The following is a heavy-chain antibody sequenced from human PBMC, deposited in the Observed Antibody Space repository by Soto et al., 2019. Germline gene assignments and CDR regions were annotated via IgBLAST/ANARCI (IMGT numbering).Heavy chain of an antibody. Sequence: QVNLVQSGAEVKKPGASVKVSCKASGYTFTSYGITWVRQAPGQGLEWMGWISAHNGNTDYAQKLQGRVIVTRDTSTSTAYTELRSLISDDTAVYYCARGRYGDYWGQGARVTVSS. J-gene: IGHJ4*02. D-gene: IGHD1-1*01. CDR2: ISAHNGNT. CDR3: ARGRYGDY. CDR1: GYTFTSYG. V-gene: IGHV1-18*01.